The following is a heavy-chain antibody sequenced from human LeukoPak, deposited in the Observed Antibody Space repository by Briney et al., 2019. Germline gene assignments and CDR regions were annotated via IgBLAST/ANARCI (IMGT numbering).Heavy chain of an antibody. D-gene: IGHD2-2*02. CDR1: GGTFSSYA. V-gene: IGHV1-69*13. CDR2: IIPIFGTA. J-gene: IGHJ6*02. CDR3: AREGYCSSTSCYTAPYYYYYGMDV. Sequence: SVKVFCKASGGTFSSYAISWVRQAPGQGLEWMGGIIPIFGTANYAQKFQGRVTITADESTSTAYMELRSLRSDDTAVYYCAREGYCSSTSCYTAPYYYYYGMDVWGQGTTVTVSS.